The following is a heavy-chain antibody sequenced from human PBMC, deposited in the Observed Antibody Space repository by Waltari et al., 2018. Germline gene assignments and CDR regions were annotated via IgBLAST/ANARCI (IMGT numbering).Heavy chain of an antibody. CDR3: ARIAAAGFDY. V-gene: IGHV3-7*04. CDR2: RKQDGSEK. D-gene: IGHD6-13*01. CDR1: GFTFSSYW. Sequence: EVQLVESGGGLVQPGGSLRLSCAASGFTFSSYWMSWVRQAPGKGRGRLANRKQDGSEKYYVDAVKGRFTISRDNAKNSLYLQMNSLRAEDTAVYYCARIAAAGFDYWGQGTLVTVSS. J-gene: IGHJ4*02.